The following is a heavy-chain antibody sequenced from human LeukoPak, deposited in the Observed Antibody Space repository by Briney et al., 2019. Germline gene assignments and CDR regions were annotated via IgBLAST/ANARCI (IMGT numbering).Heavy chain of an antibody. Sequence: ASVKVSCKASGYTFTSYGISWVRQAPGQGLEWMGWISAYNGNTNYAQKLQGRVTMTTDTSTSTAYMELRSLRSDDTAVYYCARDLKLWFGELSYTDYWGQGALDTVSS. V-gene: IGHV1-18*01. CDR2: ISAYNGNT. J-gene: IGHJ4*02. D-gene: IGHD3-10*01. CDR1: GYTFTSYG. CDR3: ARDLKLWFGELSYTDY.